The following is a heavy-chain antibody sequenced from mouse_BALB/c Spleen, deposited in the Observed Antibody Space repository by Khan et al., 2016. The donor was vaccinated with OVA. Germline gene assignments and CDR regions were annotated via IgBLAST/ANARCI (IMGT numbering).Heavy chain of an antibody. D-gene: IGHD1-1*01. CDR3: ARRSYYGTRNFDV. CDR2: IYPGSGSS. Sequence: QVQLQQPGAELVKPGTSVNLSCKASGYNFTSYWINWVKMRPGQGLEWIGDIYPGSGSSYYNEMFKSKDTLTVDTSSSTAYMQLSRLASEDSALYYCARRSYYGTRNFDVWGAGTTVTVSS. V-gene: IGHV1-55*01. J-gene: IGHJ1*01. CDR1: GYNFTSYW.